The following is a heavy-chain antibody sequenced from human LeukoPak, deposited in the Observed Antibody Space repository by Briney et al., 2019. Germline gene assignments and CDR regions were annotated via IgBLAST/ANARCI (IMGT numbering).Heavy chain of an antibody. D-gene: IGHD6-19*01. J-gene: IGHJ4*02. CDR3: ARGPMAGPSYYFAY. CDR1: GGTFCSYA. Sequence: ASVKVSCKASGGTFCSYAVSCVRQAPGQGLEWMGRIIPILGIANYAQKFQGRVTITADKSTNAAYMELSSLRSEDTAVYYCARGPMAGPSYYFAYWAWGPLVTVSS. CDR2: IIPILGIA. V-gene: IGHV1-69*04.